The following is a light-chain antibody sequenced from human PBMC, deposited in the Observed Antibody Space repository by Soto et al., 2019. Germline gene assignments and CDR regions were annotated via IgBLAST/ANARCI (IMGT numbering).Light chain of an antibody. V-gene: IGKV3-11*01. CDR2: DVS. Sequence: EIILTQSPATLSLSPGERATLSCRASQSVTTFLAWYQQKPGQTPRLLIYDVSNRATGIPARFSGSGSGTDFTLTISSLEPEDFAVYYCQQRSNWPLTFGGGTKVEI. J-gene: IGKJ4*01. CDR3: QQRSNWPLT. CDR1: QSVTTF.